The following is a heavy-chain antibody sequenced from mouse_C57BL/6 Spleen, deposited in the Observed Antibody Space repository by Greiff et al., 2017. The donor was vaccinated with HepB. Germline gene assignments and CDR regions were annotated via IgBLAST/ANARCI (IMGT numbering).Heavy chain of an antibody. CDR2: IRLKSDNYAT. Sequence: EVKLVESGGGLVQPGGSMKLSCVASGFTFSNYWMSWVRQSPEKGLEWVAQIRLKSDNYATHYAESVKGRFTISRDDSKSSVYLQMNNLRAEDTGIYYCTGGGSYFDYWGQGTTLTVSS. V-gene: IGHV6-3*01. CDR3: TGGGSYFDY. J-gene: IGHJ2*01. CDR1: GFTFSNYW.